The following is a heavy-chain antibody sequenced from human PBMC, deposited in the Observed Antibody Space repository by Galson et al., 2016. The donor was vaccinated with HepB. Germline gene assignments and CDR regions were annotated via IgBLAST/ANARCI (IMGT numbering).Heavy chain of an antibody. CDR1: GGSFSGYN. J-gene: IGHJ6*02. Sequence: SETLSLTCAVYGGSFSGYNWTWIRQPPGKGLEWIGEIHHSGSTIYNPSLKSRVTISVDTSKNQLSLRLWSVTAADTAVYYCARPRSGPVGGNYYMDVWGQGTTVTISS. V-gene: IGHV4-34*01. CDR3: ARPRSGPVGGNYYMDV. D-gene: IGHD6-19*01. CDR2: IHHSGST.